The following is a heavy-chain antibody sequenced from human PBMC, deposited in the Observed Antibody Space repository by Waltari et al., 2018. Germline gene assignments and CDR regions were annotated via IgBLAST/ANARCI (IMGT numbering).Heavy chain of an antibody. D-gene: IGHD5-12*01. CDR1: GGSITTNRHY. V-gene: IGHV4-39*01. CDR3: ATYIGASVGTAAFDV. Sequence: QLQLQESGPGLVKPSETLALTCSVSGGSITTNRHYWGWIRQPPGQGLGWIGTISYNGATYSSPSRRGRLTLSRDTTMNQLSLKLGSVTAADTAVYYCATYIGASVGTAAFDVWGQGTMVTVSS. J-gene: IGHJ3*01. CDR2: ISYNGAT.